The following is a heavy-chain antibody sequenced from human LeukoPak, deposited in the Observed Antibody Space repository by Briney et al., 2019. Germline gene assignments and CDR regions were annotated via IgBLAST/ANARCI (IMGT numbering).Heavy chain of an antibody. CDR2: INHSGST. D-gene: IGHD2-8*01. CDR1: GGSFSGYY. J-gene: IGHJ6*02. Sequence: SETLSLTCAVYGGSFSGYYWSWIRQPPGKGLEWIGEINHSGSTNYNPSLKSRVTISVGTSKNQFSLKLSSVTAADTAVYYCARESVWVGMDVWGQGTTVTVSS. V-gene: IGHV4-34*01. CDR3: ARESVWVGMDV.